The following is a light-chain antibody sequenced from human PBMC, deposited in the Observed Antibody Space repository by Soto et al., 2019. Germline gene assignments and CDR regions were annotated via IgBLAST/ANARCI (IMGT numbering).Light chain of an antibody. CDR2: AAS. CDR3: QQLNRYPIT. V-gene: IGKV1-9*01. J-gene: IGKJ5*01. CDR1: QGISSY. Sequence: IQLTQSPSSLSASVGDRVTITCRASQGISSYLAWYQQKPGKAPKLLIYAASTLQSGVPSRFSGSGSGTDFTLTISSLQPEDFATYYWQQLNRYPITFGQGTRLEIK.